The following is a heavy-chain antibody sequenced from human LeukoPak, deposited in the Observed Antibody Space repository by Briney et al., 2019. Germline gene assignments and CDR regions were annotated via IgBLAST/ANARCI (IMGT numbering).Heavy chain of an antibody. CDR2: IYYRGT. D-gene: IGHD2-2*01. V-gene: IGHV4-31*03. CDR3: ARDVGCSDTTCFYYMDV. CDR1: GVSISSGGYY. Sequence: SQTLSLTCSVSGVSISSGGYYWTWIRQHPGKGLEWIVYIYYRGTYYNPSLKSRVSISEDTSKNQFSLKLTSVTAADTAVYYCARDVGCSDTTCFYYMDVWGKGTTVTVSS. J-gene: IGHJ6*03.